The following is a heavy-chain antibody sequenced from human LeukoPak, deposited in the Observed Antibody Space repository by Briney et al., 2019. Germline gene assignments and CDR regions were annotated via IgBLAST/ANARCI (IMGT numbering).Heavy chain of an antibody. CDR3: AGQNDDFGDYAAGNWFDP. CDR2: THYSGST. D-gene: IGHD4-17*01. Sequence: PSETLSLTCTVSGGSISSGDHYWSWIRQPPGKGLEWIGYTHYSGSTYYHPSLKSRVTISVDTSKNQFSLNLSSVTAADTAVYYCAGQNDDFGDYAAGNWFDPWGQGSLVTVSS. V-gene: IGHV4-30-4*01. CDR1: GGSISSGDHY. J-gene: IGHJ5*02.